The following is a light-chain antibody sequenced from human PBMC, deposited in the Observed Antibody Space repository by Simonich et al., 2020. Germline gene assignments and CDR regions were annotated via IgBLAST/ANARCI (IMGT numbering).Light chain of an antibody. J-gene: IGKJ2*01. Sequence: DIVMTQSPDSLAVSLGERATINRKSSQSVLYSSNNKNYLAWYQQKPGQPPKLLIYWASTRESGVHDRFSGSGSGTDFTLTISSLQAEDVAVYYCQQYYSTPYTFGQGTKLEIK. CDR2: WAS. CDR1: QSVLYSSNNKNY. CDR3: QQYYSTPYT. V-gene: IGKV4-1*01.